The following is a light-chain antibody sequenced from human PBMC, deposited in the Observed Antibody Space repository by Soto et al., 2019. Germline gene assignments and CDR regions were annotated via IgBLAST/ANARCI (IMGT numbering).Light chain of an antibody. V-gene: IGKV3-15*01. CDR3: QQYNNWPRWT. J-gene: IGKJ1*01. CDR2: GAS. Sequence: EIVMTQSPATLSVSPEERATLSCRDSQSVSSNLAWYQQKPGQAPRLLIYGASTRATGIPARFSGSGSGTEYTLTISSLQSEDFAVYYCQQYNNWPRWTFGQGTKVEIK. CDR1: QSVSSN.